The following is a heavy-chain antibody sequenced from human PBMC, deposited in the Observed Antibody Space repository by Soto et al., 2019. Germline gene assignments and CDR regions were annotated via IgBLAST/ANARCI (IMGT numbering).Heavy chain of an antibody. D-gene: IGHD2-21*01. CDR3: AREFRVAFDI. CDR2: ISSSSSYI. CDR1: GLTFSSYS. Sequence: EVQLVESGGGLVKPGGSLRLSCAASGLTFSSYSMNWVRQAPGKGLEWVSSISSSSSYIYYADSVKGRFTISRDNAKNSLYLQMNSLRAEDTAVYYCAREFRVAFDIWGQGTMVTVSS. J-gene: IGHJ3*02. V-gene: IGHV3-21*01.